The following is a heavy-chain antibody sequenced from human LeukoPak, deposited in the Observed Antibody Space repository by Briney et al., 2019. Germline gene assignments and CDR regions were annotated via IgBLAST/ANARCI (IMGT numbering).Heavy chain of an antibody. CDR1: GGSFSGYY. Sequence: PSETLSLTCAVYGGSFSGYYWSWIRPPPGKGLEWIGEINHSGSTNYNPSLKSRVTLSVDTSKNQFSLKLSSVTAADTAVYYCARRPLGHYYDSSGYYFHPFDYWGQGTLVTVSS. V-gene: IGHV4-34*01. CDR3: ARRPLGHYYDSSGYYFHPFDY. CDR2: INHSGST. J-gene: IGHJ4*02. D-gene: IGHD3-22*01.